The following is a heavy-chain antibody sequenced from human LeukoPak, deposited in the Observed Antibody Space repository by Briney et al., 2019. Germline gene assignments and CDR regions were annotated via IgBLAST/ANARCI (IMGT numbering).Heavy chain of an antibody. Sequence: SGTLSLTCAVYGGSFSGYYWSWIRQPPGKGLEWIGEINHSGSTNYNPSLKSRVTISVDTSKNQFSLKLSSVTAADTAVYYCARQQWTWYFDYWGQGTLVTVSS. J-gene: IGHJ4*02. CDR1: GGSFSGYY. CDR3: ARQQWTWYFDY. V-gene: IGHV4-34*01. D-gene: IGHD6-19*01. CDR2: INHSGST.